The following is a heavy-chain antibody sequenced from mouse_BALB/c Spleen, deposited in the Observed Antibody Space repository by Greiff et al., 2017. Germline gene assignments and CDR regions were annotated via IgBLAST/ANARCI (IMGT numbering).Heavy chain of an antibody. CDR3: ARENGNYGAMDY. V-gene: IGHV5-4*02. Sequence: EVKVVESGGGLVKPGGSLKLSCAASGFTFSDYYMYWVRQTPEKRLEWVATISDGGSYTYYPDSVKGRFTISRDNAKNNLYLQMSSLKSEDTAMYYCARENGNYGAMDYWGQGTSVTVSS. D-gene: IGHD2-1*01. CDR2: ISDGGSYT. J-gene: IGHJ4*01. CDR1: GFTFSDYY.